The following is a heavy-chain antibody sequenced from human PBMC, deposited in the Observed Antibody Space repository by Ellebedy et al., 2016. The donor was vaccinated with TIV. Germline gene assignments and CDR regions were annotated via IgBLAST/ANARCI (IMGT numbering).Heavy chain of an antibody. CDR1: GSTFSSHY. D-gene: IGHD5-24*01. CDR2: INGDGDRT. CDR3: ARRRWRQSEFDH. V-gene: IGHV3-74*01. J-gene: IGHJ4*02. Sequence: GGSLRLXCAASGSTFSSHYMHWVRQAPGKGLVWVSRINGDGDRTNYADSVKGRFTISRDNSKNTLFVEMNSLRGEDTAVYYCARRRWRQSEFDHWGQGTLVTVSS.